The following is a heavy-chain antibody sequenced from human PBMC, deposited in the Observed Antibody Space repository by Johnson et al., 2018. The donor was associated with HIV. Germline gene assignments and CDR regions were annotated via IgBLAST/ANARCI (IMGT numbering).Heavy chain of an antibody. V-gene: IGHV3-30*02. CDR1: GFIFSAYG. Sequence: QVQLVESGGGVVQPGGSLRLSCAASGFIFSAYGIHWVRQAPGRGLGWVAFTQFDGGNKYYADSVKGRFTIPRDTSKNTLYLQMNILRPEDTAVYFCAKAQGEMTTLWGTFDIWGQGTMVIVSS. D-gene: IGHD5-24*01. CDR2: TQFDGGNK. J-gene: IGHJ3*02. CDR3: AKAQGEMTTLWGTFDI.